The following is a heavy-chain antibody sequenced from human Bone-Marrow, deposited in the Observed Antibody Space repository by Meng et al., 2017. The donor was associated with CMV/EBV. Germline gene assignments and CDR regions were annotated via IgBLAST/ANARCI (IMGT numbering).Heavy chain of an antibody. D-gene: IGHD6-19*01. J-gene: IGHJ4*02. V-gene: IGHV1-18*01. Sequence: ASVKVSCKASGYTFTSYGISWVRQAPGQGLEWMGWISAYNGNTNYAQKFQGRVTMTRDTSISTAYMELSRLRSDDTAVYYCARTVSRDQWLALPHWGQGTLVTVSS. CDR2: ISAYNGNT. CDR1: GYTFTSYG. CDR3: ARTVSRDQWLALPH.